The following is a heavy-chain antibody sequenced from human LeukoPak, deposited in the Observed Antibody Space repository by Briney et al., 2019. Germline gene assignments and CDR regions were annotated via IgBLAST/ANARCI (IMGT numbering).Heavy chain of an antibody. Sequence: PGGSLRLSCAASGFTFTGYAMHWVRQAPGKGLEWVAVISYDGSNKYYADSVKGRFTISRDNSKNTLYLQMNSLRAEDTAVYYCARDTTDTASEGILTGYYPDYWGQGTLVTVSS. CDR1: GFTFTGYA. V-gene: IGHV3-30-3*01. CDR2: ISYDGSNK. D-gene: IGHD3-9*01. J-gene: IGHJ4*02. CDR3: ARDTTDTASEGILTGYYPDY.